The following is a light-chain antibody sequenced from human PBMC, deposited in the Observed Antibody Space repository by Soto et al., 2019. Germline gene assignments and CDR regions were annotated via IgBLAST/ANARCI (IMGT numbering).Light chain of an antibody. CDR1: ESVSRF. CDR3: QQTHSAPRT. CDR2: GAS. J-gene: IGKJ1*01. Sequence: DIQMTQSPSSLSASVGDGVTITCRASESVSRFLNWYQQKPGKAPHLLIIGASNLQEGVPSRFSGSGSETKFTLTISSVQPEDFATYYCQQTHSAPRTFGQGTRLDIK. V-gene: IGKV1-39*01.